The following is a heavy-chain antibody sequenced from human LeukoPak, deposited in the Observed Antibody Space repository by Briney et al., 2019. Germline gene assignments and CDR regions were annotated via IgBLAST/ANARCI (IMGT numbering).Heavy chain of an antibody. V-gene: IGHV3-74*01. J-gene: IGHJ4*02. CDR1: GFTFSHFV. D-gene: IGHD1-26*01. Sequence: PGGSLRLSCAASGFTFSHFVMYWFRQAPGKGPVWVSRTTSDESSRSYADSVKGRFTISRDNAKNTLYLEMNSLRAEDTAVYYCARGGGSYVDYWGQGTLVTVSS. CDR3: ARGGGSYVDY. CDR2: TTSDESSR.